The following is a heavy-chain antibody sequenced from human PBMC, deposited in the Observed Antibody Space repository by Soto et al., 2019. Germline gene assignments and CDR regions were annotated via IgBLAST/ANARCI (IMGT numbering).Heavy chain of an antibody. V-gene: IGHV3-23*01. CDR3: ARTRRIREYYDFWSGTYWGG. D-gene: IGHD3-3*01. Sequence: GGSLRLSCAASGFTFSSYAMSWVRQAPGKGLEWVSAISGSGGSTYYADSVKGRFTISRDNSKNTLYLQMNSLRAEDTAVYYCARTRRIREYYDFWSGTYWGGWGQGTLVTVSS. CDR2: ISGSGGST. CDR1: GFTFSSYA. J-gene: IGHJ4*02.